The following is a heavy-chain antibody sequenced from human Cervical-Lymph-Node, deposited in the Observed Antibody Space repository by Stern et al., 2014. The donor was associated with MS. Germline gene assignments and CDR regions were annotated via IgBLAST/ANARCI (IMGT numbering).Heavy chain of an antibody. V-gene: IGHV1-18*01. D-gene: IGHD3-16*01. CDR1: GYTFTNYG. CDR3: ARTYVRAFDY. J-gene: IGHJ4*02. CDR2: ISAYNGDT. Sequence: QVQLVQSGSEVKKPGASVKVSCKASGYTFTNYGITWVRQAPGRGLEWMGWISAYNGDTNYAKNLQGRVTMTTNTSMTTDYMDLRSLRSDDTAVYYCARTYVRAFDYWGQGSLVTVSS.